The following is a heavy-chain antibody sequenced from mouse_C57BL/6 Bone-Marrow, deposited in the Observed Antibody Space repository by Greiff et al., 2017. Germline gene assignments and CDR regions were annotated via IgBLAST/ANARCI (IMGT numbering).Heavy chain of an antibody. CDR1: GFSLTSYG. D-gene: IGHD1-1*01. CDR2: IWSGGST. Sequence: QVHVKQSGPGLVQPSQSLSITCTVSGFSLTSYGVHWVRQSPGKGLEWLGVIWSGGSTDYNAAFISRLSISKDNSKSQVFFKMNSLQADDTAIYYCARNPTVVADYAMDYWGQGTSVTVSS. CDR3: ARNPTVVADYAMDY. V-gene: IGHV2-2*01. J-gene: IGHJ4*01.